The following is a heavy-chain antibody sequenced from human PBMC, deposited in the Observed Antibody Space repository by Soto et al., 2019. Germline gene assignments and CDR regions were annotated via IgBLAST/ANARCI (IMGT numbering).Heavy chain of an antibody. CDR2: ISGSGEII. CDR1: AFTFTSYA. Sequence: GGSLRLSCAASAFTFTSYAMSWVRQAPGKGLEWVSGISGSGEIIFYADSVKGRFTVSRDNSKNTLYLQMSSLSGEDTAVYYCAKGSILGVVITFFDYWGQGTLVTVSS. J-gene: IGHJ4*02. V-gene: IGHV3-23*01. D-gene: IGHD3-3*01. CDR3: AKGSILGVVITFFDY.